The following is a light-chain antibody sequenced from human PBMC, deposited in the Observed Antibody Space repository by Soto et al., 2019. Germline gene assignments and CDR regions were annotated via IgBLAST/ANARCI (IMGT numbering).Light chain of an antibody. CDR3: QSYDSSLSGWV. CDR2: GNS. J-gene: IGLJ3*02. Sequence: QSVLTQPPSVSGAPGQRVTISCTGSSSNIGAGYDVHWYQQLPGTAPKLLIYGNSNRPSGVPDRFSGSKSGTSASLAITGLRADDEPDYYCQSYDSSLSGWVFGGGTKLTVL. V-gene: IGLV1-40*01. CDR1: SSNIGAGYD.